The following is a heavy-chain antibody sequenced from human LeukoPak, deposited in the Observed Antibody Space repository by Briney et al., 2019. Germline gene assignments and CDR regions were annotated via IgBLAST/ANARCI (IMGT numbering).Heavy chain of an antibody. D-gene: IGHD3-3*01. CDR1: GFTFSSHS. V-gene: IGHV3-48*01. Sequence: GGSLRLSCAGSGFTFSSHSMNWVGQAPGKGLEGVSYISSSSSTIYYADSVKGRFTISRDNAKNSLYLQMNSLRAEDTALYYCARGGLTIFGVVNYMDVWGKGTTVTVSS. CDR2: ISSSSSTI. J-gene: IGHJ6*03. CDR3: ARGGLTIFGVVNYMDV.